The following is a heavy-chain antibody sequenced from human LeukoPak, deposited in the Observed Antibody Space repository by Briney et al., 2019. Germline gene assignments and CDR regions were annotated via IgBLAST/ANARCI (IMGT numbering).Heavy chain of an antibody. CDR3: ARDRASGSSSLYYGMDV. CDR2: ISYDGSNK. J-gene: IGHJ6*02. CDR1: GFTFSSYG. V-gene: IGHV3-30*03. D-gene: IGHD3-10*01. Sequence: GGSLRLSCAASGFTFSSYGMHWVRQAPGKGLEWVAVISYDGSNKYYADSVKGRFTISRDNSKNTLYLQMNSLRAEDTAVYYCARDRASGSSSLYYGMDVWGQGTTVTVSS.